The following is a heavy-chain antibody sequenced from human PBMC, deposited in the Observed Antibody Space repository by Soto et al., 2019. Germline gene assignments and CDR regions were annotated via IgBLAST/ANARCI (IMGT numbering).Heavy chain of an antibody. D-gene: IGHD3-16*01. J-gene: IGHJ3*02. Sequence: QVQLVESGGGLVKPGGSLRLSCAASGFTFSDYYMSWIRQAPGKGLEWLSYISSSGNNIYYADSVKGRFTISRDNAKKSLYLQMNSLRAEDTAVYYCAGPYDPVPRSAFDIWGQGTMVTGSS. CDR2: ISSSGNNI. CDR3: AGPYDPVPRSAFDI. CDR1: GFTFSDYY. V-gene: IGHV3-11*01.